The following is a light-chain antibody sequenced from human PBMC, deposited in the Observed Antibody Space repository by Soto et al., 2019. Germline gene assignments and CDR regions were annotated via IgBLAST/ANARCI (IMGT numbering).Light chain of an antibody. CDR3: GTWDSSLSAYV. Sequence: QSVLTQPPSVSAAPGQKVTISCSGSNYNIGKNYVSWYQQVPGTAPKLLIYENNQRRSGIPDRFSGSKSGTSATLGITGLQTGDEADYYCGTWDSSLSAYVFGTGTKLTVL. CDR1: NYNIGKNY. V-gene: IGLV1-51*02. J-gene: IGLJ1*01. CDR2: ENN.